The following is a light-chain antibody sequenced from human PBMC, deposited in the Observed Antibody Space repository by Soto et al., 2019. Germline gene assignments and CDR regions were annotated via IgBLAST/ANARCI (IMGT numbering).Light chain of an antibody. Sequence: EIVLTQYPGTLSLSPGEGATLSCRASQSVSSSYLAWYQQKPGQAPRLLIYGASSRATGIPDRFSGSGSGTDFTLTISRLEPEDFAVYYCQQYGSSPQTFGQGTKVDIK. V-gene: IGKV3-20*01. CDR2: GAS. CDR1: QSVSSSY. CDR3: QQYGSSPQT. J-gene: IGKJ1*01.